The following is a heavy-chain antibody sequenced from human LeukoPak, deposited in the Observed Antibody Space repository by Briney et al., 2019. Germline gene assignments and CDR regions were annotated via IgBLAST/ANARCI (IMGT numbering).Heavy chain of an antibody. V-gene: IGHV4-30-2*01. Sequence: PSETLSLTCAVSGGSISSGGYSWSWIRQPPGKGLEWIGYIYHSGSTYYNPSLKSRDTISVDRSKNQFSLKLSSVTAADTAVYYCAREIVGATYDAFDIWGQGTMVTVSS. J-gene: IGHJ3*02. D-gene: IGHD1-26*01. CDR3: AREIVGATYDAFDI. CDR2: IYHSGST. CDR1: GGSISSGGYS.